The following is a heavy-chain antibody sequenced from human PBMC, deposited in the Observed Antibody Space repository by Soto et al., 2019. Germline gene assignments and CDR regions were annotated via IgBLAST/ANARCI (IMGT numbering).Heavy chain of an antibody. D-gene: IGHD6-19*01. V-gene: IGHV1-8*01. J-gene: IGHJ5*01. CDR2: MNPNSGNT. Sequence: QVQLVQSGAEVKKPGASVKVSCKASGYTFTSYDISWVRQATGQGLEWMGWMNPNSGNTGYAQKFQGRVTMTRNTSISTAYMELRSLRAEDTAVYYCARAVAGTGWFDPWGQGTLVTVSS. CDR1: GYTFTSYD. CDR3: ARAVAGTGWFDP.